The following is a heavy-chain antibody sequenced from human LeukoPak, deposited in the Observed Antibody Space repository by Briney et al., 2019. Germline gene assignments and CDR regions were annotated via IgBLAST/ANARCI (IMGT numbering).Heavy chain of an antibody. CDR2: ISTSGSST. CDR3: AKDHDYDSSGPY. D-gene: IGHD3-22*01. V-gene: IGHV3-23*01. Sequence: GGSLRLSCAASGFTFNNFAMNWVRQVPGKGLGWVSAISTSGSSTYYADSVKGRFTISRDNSRNTLYLQMNSLRTEDTAVYYCAKDHDYDSSGPYWGQGTLVTVSS. J-gene: IGHJ4*02. CDR1: GFTFNNFA.